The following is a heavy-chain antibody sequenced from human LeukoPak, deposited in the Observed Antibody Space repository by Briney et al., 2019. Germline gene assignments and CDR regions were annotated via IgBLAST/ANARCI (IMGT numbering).Heavy chain of an antibody. CDR2: IYYSGST. D-gene: IGHD3-3*01. V-gene: IGHV4-59*01. CDR1: GGSISSYY. Sequence: SETLSLTCTVSGGSISSYYWSWIRQPPGKGLEWIGYIYYSGSTNYNPSLKSRVTISVDTSKNQFSLKLSSVTAADTAVYYCARVGGNDFWSGYDAFDIWGQGTMVTVSS. J-gene: IGHJ3*02. CDR3: ARVGGNDFWSGYDAFDI.